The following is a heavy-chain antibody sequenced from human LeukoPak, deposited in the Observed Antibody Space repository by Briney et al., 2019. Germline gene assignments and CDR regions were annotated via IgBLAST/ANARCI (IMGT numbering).Heavy chain of an antibody. CDR1: GFTFSSYW. V-gene: IGHV3-7*01. Sequence: SGGSLRLSCAASGFTFSSYWMSWVRQAPGKGLEWVANIKQDGSEKYYVDSVKGRFTISRDNAKNSLYLQMNSLRAEDTAVYYCARDWITGDIYDRAFDIWGQGTMVTVSS. CDR3: ARDWITGDIYDRAFDI. CDR2: IKQDGSEK. D-gene: IGHD7-27*01. J-gene: IGHJ3*02.